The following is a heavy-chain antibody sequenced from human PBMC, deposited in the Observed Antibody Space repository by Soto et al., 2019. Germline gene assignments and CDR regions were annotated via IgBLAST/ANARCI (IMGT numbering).Heavy chain of an antibody. CDR1: GFTFSSYS. D-gene: IGHD2-21*02. CDR2: ISSSSSNI. V-gene: IGHV3-48*02. J-gene: IGHJ4*02. Sequence: EVQLVESGGGLVQPGGSLRLSFAASGFTFSSYSMNWVGQAPGKGLEWVSYISSSSSNIYYADSVKGRFTISRDNGKNSLNLQMNSLRDEDTAVYYCARSHCAGDCYHPDFDYWGQGTLVTVSS. CDR3: ARSHCAGDCYHPDFDY.